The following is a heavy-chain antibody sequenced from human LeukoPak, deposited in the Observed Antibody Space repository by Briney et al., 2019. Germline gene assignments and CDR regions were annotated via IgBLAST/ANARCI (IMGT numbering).Heavy chain of an antibody. CDR2: ISSSGSTI. CDR3: ARDSLDRNSSGYPGFDY. CDR1: GFTFSDYY. D-gene: IGHD3-22*01. V-gene: IGHV3-11*01. Sequence: GGSLRLSCAASGFTFSDYYMSWIRQAPGKGLEWVSYISSSGSTIYYADSVKGRFTISRDNAKNSLYLQMNSPRAEDTAVYYCARDSLDRNSSGYPGFDYWGQGTLVTVSS. J-gene: IGHJ4*02.